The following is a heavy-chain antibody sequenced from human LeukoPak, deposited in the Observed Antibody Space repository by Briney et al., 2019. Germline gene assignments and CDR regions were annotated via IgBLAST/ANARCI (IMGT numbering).Heavy chain of an antibody. CDR2: INHSGST. CDR3: ARHGLREGYYASGRRAGRYFDY. CDR1: GGSSSGNY. J-gene: IGHJ4*02. Sequence: SETLSLTCGVYGGSSSGNYWSWIRQPPGKGLEWIGEINHSGSTNYKSSLKSRVTISVDTSKNQISLKLSSVTAADTAVYYCARHGLREGYYASGRRAGRYFDYWGQGTLVTVSS. D-gene: IGHD3-10*01. V-gene: IGHV4-34*01.